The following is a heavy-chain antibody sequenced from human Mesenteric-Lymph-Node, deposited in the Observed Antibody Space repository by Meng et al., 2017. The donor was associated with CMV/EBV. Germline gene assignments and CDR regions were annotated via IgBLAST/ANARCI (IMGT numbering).Heavy chain of an antibody. Sequence: CKSSRYTFTSYAMDWVRQAPGQGLEWMGWINTNTGNPTYAQGFTGRFVFSLDTSVNTAYLQISSLKADDTAVYYCARRTSGVYWYFDLWGRGTLVTVSS. CDR1: RYTFTSYA. CDR2: INTNTGNP. J-gene: IGHJ2*01. D-gene: IGHD1-1*01. V-gene: IGHV7-4-1*02. CDR3: ARRTSGVYWYFDL.